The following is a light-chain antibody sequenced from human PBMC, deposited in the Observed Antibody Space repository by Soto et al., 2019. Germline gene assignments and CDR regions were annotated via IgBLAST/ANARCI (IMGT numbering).Light chain of an antibody. CDR2: EVS. J-gene: IGLJ2*01. CDR3: SSYTTMSTLV. V-gene: IGLV2-14*01. Sequence: QSALTQPASVSGSPGQSITISCTGTSSDVGAYNHVSWYQQHPGKAPKLIISEVSNRPSGISNRFSGSKSGNTASLTISGLQTEDEADYYCSSYTTMSTLVFGGGTKLTVL. CDR1: SSDVGAYNH.